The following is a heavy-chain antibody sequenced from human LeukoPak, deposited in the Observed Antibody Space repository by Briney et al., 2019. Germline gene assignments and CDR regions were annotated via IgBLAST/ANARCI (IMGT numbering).Heavy chain of an antibody. V-gene: IGHV3-21*01. CDR3: ARDSSGYYAHDAFDI. CDR2: ISSSSSYI. Sequence: GGSLRLSCAASGFTFSSYSMNWVRQAPGKGLEWVSSISSSSSYIYYADSVKGRFTISRDNAKNSLYLQMNSLRAEDTAVYYCARDSSGYYAHDAFDIWGQGTMVTVSS. J-gene: IGHJ3*02. D-gene: IGHD3-22*01. CDR1: GFTFSSYS.